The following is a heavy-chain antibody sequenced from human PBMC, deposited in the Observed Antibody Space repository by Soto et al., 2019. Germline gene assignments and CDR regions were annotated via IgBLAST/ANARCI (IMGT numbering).Heavy chain of an antibody. CDR2: IHYSGRT. V-gene: IGHV4-39*01. J-gene: IGHJ4*02. D-gene: IGHD6-19*01. Sequence: QLQLQESGPGLVKPSETLSLTCTVSGGSISSGSYYWDWIRQPPGKGLECIGSIHYSGRTYYNPSLKSRVPISVYTSKNQFSLKLSSVTAADTAVYYCAIRVSVPGSGCGDFDYWGQGTLVTVSS. CDR3: AIRVSVPGSGCGDFDY. CDR1: GGSISSGSYY.